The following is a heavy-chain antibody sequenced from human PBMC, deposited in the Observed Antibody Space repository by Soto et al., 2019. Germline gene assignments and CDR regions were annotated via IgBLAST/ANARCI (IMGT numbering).Heavy chain of an antibody. Sequence: PSETLSLTCAVYGGSFSGHSWTWIRQSPGKGLEWIGDINHSGRVNYSPSLKSRVTISLDTSKNQFSLTLSAVTAADTAMYYCSTRAYDTNGYYRFDPWGQGTPVPASS. CDR2: INHSGRV. CDR1: GGSFSGHS. D-gene: IGHD3-22*01. CDR3: STRAYDTNGYYRFDP. V-gene: IGHV4-34*01. J-gene: IGHJ5*01.